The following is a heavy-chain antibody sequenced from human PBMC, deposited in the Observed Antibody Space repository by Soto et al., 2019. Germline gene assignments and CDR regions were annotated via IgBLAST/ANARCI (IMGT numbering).Heavy chain of an antibody. CDR1: GFSLSSRT. CDR3: VRGHCSRSSCYTGGSYYYGMDV. V-gene: IGHV3-21*01. CDR2: ISSDSAYI. Sequence: EVQLVESGGGLVQPGGSLRLSCEASGFSLSSRTMNWVRQTPGRGLEWVSSISSDSAYIYSADSVKGRFTISRDNAKNSLYLQMNSLRAEDTAVYYCVRGHCSRSSCYTGGSYYYGMDVWGQGTTVTVSS. D-gene: IGHD2-2*02. J-gene: IGHJ6*02.